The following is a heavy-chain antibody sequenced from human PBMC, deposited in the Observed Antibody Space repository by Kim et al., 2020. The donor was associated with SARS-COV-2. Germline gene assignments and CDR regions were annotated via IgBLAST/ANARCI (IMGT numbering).Heavy chain of an antibody. CDR2: GST. V-gene: IGHV4-59*01. Sequence: GSTNYTPSLKSRVTISVDTSKNQFSLKLSSVTAADTAVYYCARVLGAFDIWGQGTMVTVSS. D-gene: IGHD3-16*01. CDR3: ARVLGAFDI. J-gene: IGHJ3*02.